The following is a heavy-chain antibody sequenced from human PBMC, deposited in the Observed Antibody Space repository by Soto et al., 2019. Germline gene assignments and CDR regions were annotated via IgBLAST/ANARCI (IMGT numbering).Heavy chain of an antibody. CDR3: ARDFGEPRGFDP. D-gene: IGHD2-21*01. CDR2: ISSSSSYI. V-gene: IGHV3-21*01. CDR1: GFTFSSYS. Sequence: GGSLRLSCAASGFTFSSYSMNWVRQAPGRGLEWVSSISSSSSYIYYADSVKGRFTISRDNAKNSLYLQMNSLRAEDTAVYYCARDFGEPRGFDPWGQGTLVTVSS. J-gene: IGHJ5*02.